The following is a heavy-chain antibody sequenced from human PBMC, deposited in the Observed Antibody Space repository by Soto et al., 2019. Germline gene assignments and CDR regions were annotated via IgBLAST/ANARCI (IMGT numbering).Heavy chain of an antibody. CDR1: GYTFTSYA. CDR3: ARDSGYYQTQLTY. D-gene: IGHD3-22*01. CDR2: INAGNGNT. V-gene: IGHV1-3*01. Sequence: GASVKVSCKASGYTFTSYAMHWVRQAPGQRLEWMGWINAGNGNTKYSQKFQGRVTITRDTSASTAYMELSSLRSEDTAVYYCARDSGYYQTQLTYWGQGTLVTVSS. J-gene: IGHJ4*02.